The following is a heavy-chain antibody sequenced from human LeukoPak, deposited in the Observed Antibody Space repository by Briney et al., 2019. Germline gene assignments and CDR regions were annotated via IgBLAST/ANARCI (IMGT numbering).Heavy chain of an antibody. V-gene: IGHV4-61*02. CDR2: IYTSGST. J-gene: IGHJ4*02. D-gene: IGHD3-22*01. CDR3: ARDRYYYDSSGYYRFDY. Sequence: SETLSLTCTVSGNSISSGDNYWSWIRQPAGKGLEWIGRIYTSGSTNYNPSLKSRVTMSVDTSKNQFSLKLSSVTAADTAVYYCARDRYYYDSSGYYRFDYWGQGTLVTVSS. CDR1: GNSISSGDNY.